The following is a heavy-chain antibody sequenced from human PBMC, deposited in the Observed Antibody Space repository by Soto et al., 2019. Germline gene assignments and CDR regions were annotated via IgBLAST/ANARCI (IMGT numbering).Heavy chain of an antibody. CDR1: GFTFSDYA. D-gene: IGHD3-16*01. J-gene: IGHJ2*01. Sequence: GGSLRLSCVASGFTFSDYAMTWVRKAPGKGLEWVATISATGGNIEYTDSLKGRFTISRDNSKNTLYLQLNGLTSDDTAVHYCAKVAEGLDYFDLWGRGTLVTVSS. V-gene: IGHV3-23*01. CDR2: ISATGGNI. CDR3: AKVAEGLDYFDL.